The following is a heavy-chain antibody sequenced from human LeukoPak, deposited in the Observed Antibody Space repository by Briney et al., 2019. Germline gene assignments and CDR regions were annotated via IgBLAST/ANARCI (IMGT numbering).Heavy chain of an antibody. Sequence: GGSLRLSCAASGFTITTYAMSWVRQAPGEGLKWVSCITSDSAYIYYADSVKGRFTISRDNAKNSLYLQMNSLRAEDTAVYYCARYGVSSSTSYIDFWGRGTLVTVSS. CDR1: GFTITTYA. CDR3: ARYGVSSSTSYIDF. V-gene: IGHV3-21*01. J-gene: IGHJ4*02. D-gene: IGHD2-2*01. CDR2: ITSDSAYI.